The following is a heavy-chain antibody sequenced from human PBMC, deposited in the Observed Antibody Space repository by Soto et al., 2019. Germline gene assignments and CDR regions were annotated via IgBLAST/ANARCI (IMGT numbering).Heavy chain of an antibody. J-gene: IGHJ2*01. V-gene: IGHV3-30-3*01. D-gene: IGHD3-22*01. CDR2: ISYDGSNK. CDR3: ARVGSYYYDSSGYYAPQSYFDL. CDR1: GFTXSRYA. Sequence: LRLSGSASGFTXSRYAMEWVRQAPGKGLEWVSVISYDGSNKYYADSVKGRFTISRDNSKNTLYLQMNSLRAEDTAVYYCARVGSYYYDSSGYYAPQSYFDLWGRGTLVTVSA.